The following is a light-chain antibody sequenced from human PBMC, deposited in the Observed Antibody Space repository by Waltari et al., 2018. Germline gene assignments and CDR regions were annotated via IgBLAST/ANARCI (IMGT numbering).Light chain of an antibody. CDR1: QDISNY. CDR2: DAS. V-gene: IGKV1-33*01. CDR3: QQYDNLPRT. Sequence: DIQMTQSPSSLSASVGDRVTITCQASQDISNYLNWYQQKPGKAPKLLIYDASNLETGGPSRFSGSGSGTDFTLTISSLQPEDIATYYCQQYDNLPRTFGGGTKVEIK. J-gene: IGKJ4*01.